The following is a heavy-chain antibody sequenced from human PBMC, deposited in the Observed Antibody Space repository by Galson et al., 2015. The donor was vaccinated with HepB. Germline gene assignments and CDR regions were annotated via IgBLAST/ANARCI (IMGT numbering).Heavy chain of an antibody. CDR3: AKETMIVVVGDWFDP. CDR2: ISGSGGST. V-gene: IGHV3-23*01. CDR1: GFTFSSYA. D-gene: IGHD3-22*01. Sequence: SLRLSCAASGFTFSSYAMSWVRQAPGKGLEWVSAISGSGGSTYYADSVKGRFTISRDNSKNTLYLQMNSLRAEDTAVYCCAKETMIVVVGDWFDPWGQGTLVTVSS. J-gene: IGHJ5*02.